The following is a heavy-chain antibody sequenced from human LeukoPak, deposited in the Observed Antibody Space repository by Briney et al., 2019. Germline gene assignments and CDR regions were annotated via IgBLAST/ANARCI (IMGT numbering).Heavy chain of an antibody. CDR3: AKDYSGYYFYFDY. J-gene: IGHJ4*02. CDR2: ISYDGSNK. CDR1: GFTFRIYG. D-gene: IGHD3-22*01. Sequence: GGSLRLSSVASGFTFRIYGMRWVRQAPGEGLEWVVVISYDGSNKYYADCVKGRFTISRDNSKNTLYLQMNSLRAEDTAVYYCAKDYSGYYFYFDYWGQGTLVTVSS. V-gene: IGHV3-30*18.